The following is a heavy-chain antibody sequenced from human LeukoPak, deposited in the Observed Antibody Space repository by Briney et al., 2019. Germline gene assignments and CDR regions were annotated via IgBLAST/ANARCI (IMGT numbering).Heavy chain of an antibody. Sequence: GGSLRLSCAASGFAFNTYAMHWVRQAPGKGLEGVTLIWHDGSHKFYIDSVRGRFTIARDNSKNTVYLQMNGLRAEDTAVYYCAREIGSGSYPDFWGQGTLVTVSS. D-gene: IGHD3-10*01. CDR2: IWHDGSHK. CDR3: AREIGSGSYPDF. V-gene: IGHV3-33*01. CDR1: GFAFNTYA. J-gene: IGHJ4*02.